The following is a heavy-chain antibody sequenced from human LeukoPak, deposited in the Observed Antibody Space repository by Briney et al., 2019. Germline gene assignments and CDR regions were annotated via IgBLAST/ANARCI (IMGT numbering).Heavy chain of an antibody. CDR3: ARDHGDYWGAYGMDV. J-gene: IGHJ6*02. Sequence: GGSLRLSCAASGFTVSSNYMSWVRQAPGKGLEWVSVIYSGGSTYYADSVKGRFTISRDNAKNSLYLQMNSLRAEDTAVYYCARDHGDYWGAYGMDVWGQGTTVTVSS. CDR2: IYSGGST. D-gene: IGHD4-17*01. V-gene: IGHV3-53*01. CDR1: GFTVSSNY.